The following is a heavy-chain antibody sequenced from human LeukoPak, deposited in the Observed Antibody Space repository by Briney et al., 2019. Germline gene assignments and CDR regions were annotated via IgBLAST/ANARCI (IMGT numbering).Heavy chain of an antibody. CDR1: DYSISSGYS. CDR3: ARHSNSWDYYYYYMDV. CDR2: IYHSGST. J-gene: IGHJ6*03. D-gene: IGHD6-6*01. V-gene: IGHV4-38-2*01. Sequence: SETLSLTCAVSDYSISSGYSWGWIRQPPGKGLEWIGSIYHSGSTYYNPSLKSRVTISVDTSKNQFSLKLSSVTAADTAVYYCARHSNSWDYYYYYMDVWGKGTTVTVSS.